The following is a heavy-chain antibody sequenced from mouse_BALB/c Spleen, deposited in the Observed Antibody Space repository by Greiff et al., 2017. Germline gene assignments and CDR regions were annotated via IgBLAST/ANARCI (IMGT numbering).Heavy chain of an antibody. J-gene: IGHJ3*01. D-gene: IGHD1-1*01. V-gene: IGHV5-6-4*01. CDR3: TREDYGSSPFAY. CDR2: ISSGGSYT. Sequence: EVNLVESGGGLVKPGGSLKLSCAASGFTFSSYTMSWVRQTPEKRLEWVATISSGGSYTYYPDSVKGRFTISRDNAKNTLYLQMSSLKSEDTAMYYCTREDYGSSPFAYWGQGTLVTVSA. CDR1: GFTFSSYT.